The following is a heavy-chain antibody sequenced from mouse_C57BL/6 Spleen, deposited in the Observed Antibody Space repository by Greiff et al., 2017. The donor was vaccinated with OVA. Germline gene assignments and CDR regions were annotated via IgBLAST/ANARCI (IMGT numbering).Heavy chain of an antibody. CDR1: GYAFSSYW. J-gene: IGHJ2*01. CDR3: ARKKVYQFDY. V-gene: IGHV1-80*01. D-gene: IGHD1-3*01. CDR2: IYPGDGAT. Sequence: QVQLQQSGAELVKPGASVKISCKASGYAFSSYWMNWVKQRPGQGLEWIGQIYPGDGATNYNGKFTGKATLTADKSSSTAYMQLSSLTSEDSAVYFCARKKVYQFDYWGQGTTLTVSS.